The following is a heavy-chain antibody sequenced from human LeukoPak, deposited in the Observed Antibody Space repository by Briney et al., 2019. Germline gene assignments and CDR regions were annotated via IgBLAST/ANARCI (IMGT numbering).Heavy chain of an antibody. V-gene: IGHV3-74*01. Sequence: GGSLRLSCAVSGITFSSYWMHWDRQDPGRGLLWVSRINTQGTYTNYADSVKGRFTISRDNAKNTLYLQMSSLRADDTAVYYCVIDLGDYNDFWGQGTLVSVSS. CDR2: INTQGTYT. J-gene: IGHJ4*02. CDR1: GITFSSYW. CDR3: VIDLGDYNDF. D-gene: IGHD2-15*01.